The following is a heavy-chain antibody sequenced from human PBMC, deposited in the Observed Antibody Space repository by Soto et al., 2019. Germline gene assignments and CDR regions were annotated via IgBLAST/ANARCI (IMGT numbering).Heavy chain of an antibody. Sequence: SVKVSCKASGGTFSSYAISWVRQAPGQGLEWMGGIIPIFGTANYAQKFQGRVTITADESTTTAYMELSSLRSEDTAVYYCARPPRFYYDSSGQSAWFDPWGQGTLVTVSS. D-gene: IGHD3-22*01. J-gene: IGHJ5*02. CDR2: IIPIFGTA. CDR3: ARPPRFYYDSSGQSAWFDP. V-gene: IGHV1-69*13. CDR1: GGTFSSYA.